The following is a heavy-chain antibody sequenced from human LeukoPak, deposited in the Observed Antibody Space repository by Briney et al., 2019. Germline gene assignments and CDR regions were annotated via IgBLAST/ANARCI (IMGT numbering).Heavy chain of an antibody. CDR2: IWYDGSNK. V-gene: IGHV3-33*01. CDR3: ARDEADYYFDY. D-gene: IGHD2-21*02. J-gene: IGHJ4*02. Sequence: GGSLRLSCAASGFTFSSCGMHWVRQAPGKGLEWVAVIWYDGSNKYYADSVKGRFTISRDNSKNTLYLQMNSLRAEDTAVYYSARDEADYYFDYWGQGTLVTVSS. CDR1: GFTFSSCG.